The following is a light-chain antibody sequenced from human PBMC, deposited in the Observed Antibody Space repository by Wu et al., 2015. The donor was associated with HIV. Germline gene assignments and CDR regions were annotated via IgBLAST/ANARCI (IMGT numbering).Light chain of an antibody. V-gene: IGKV3-20*01. CDR2: GAS. CDR1: QSVSSSY. CDR3: QQYGNSPQT. J-gene: IGKJ1*01. Sequence: EILLTQSPGTLSLSPGERATLSCKASQSVSSSYLGWYQQKLGQAPRLLIYGASSRATGIPDRFSGSGSGTDFTLTISRLEPEDFAVYYCQQYGNSPQTFGQGTKGGNQT.